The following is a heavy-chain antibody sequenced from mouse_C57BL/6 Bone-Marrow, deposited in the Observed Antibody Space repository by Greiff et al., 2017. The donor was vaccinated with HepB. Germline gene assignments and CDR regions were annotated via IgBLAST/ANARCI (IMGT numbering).Heavy chain of an antibody. J-gene: IGHJ3*01. D-gene: IGHD1-1*01. CDR2: IYPGGGYT. Sequence: VKLMESGAELVRPGTSVKMSCKASGYTFTNYWIGWAKQRPGHGLEWIGDIYPGGGYTNYNVKFKGKATLTADKSSSTAYMQFSSLTSEDSAIYYCARTGYYGSSFAYWGQGTLVTVSA. CDR1: GYTFTNYW. CDR3: ARTGYYGSSFAY. V-gene: IGHV1-63*01.